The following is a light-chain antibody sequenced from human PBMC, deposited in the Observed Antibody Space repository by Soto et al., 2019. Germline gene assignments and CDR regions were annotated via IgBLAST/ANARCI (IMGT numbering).Light chain of an antibody. Sequence: TQSPASVSASPGERVTLSCRASQNIRRNLAWYQQKPGQAPRLLIYAASTRATGIPDRFSGSGSGTDFTLTVSSLQPDDFATYYCQQYNSYWTFGQGTKVDI. CDR1: QNIRRN. J-gene: IGKJ1*01. CDR3: QQYNSYWT. CDR2: AAS. V-gene: IGKV3D-15*01.